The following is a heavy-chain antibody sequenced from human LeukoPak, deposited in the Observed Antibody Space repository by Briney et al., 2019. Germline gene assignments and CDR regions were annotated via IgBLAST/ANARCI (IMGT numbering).Heavy chain of an antibody. CDR3: ARVGNTAMVTDYYYYYMDV. J-gene: IGHJ6*03. CDR2: IYYSGST. Sequence: PSETLSLTCTVSGGSISSSSYYWGWIRQPPGKGLEWIGSIYYSGSTYYNPSLKSRVTISVDTSKNQFSLKLSSVTAADTAVYYCARVGNTAMVTDYYYYYMDVWGKGTTVTVSS. D-gene: IGHD5-18*01. CDR1: GGSISSSSYY. V-gene: IGHV4-39*07.